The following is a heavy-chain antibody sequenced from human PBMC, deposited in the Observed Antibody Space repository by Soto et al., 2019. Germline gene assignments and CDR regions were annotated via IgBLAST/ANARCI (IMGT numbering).Heavy chain of an antibody. J-gene: IGHJ4*02. V-gene: IGHV3-23*01. D-gene: IGHD6-13*01. CDR3: VKGGASYTSCWYAN. CDR1: GFSFSNYA. Sequence: DVQLLESGGGLVQPGGSLTLSCPASGFSFSNYAMHWVRQAPGKGLERVSTIKDSGDDTYYLDSVRGRFTISRDNSKNTLYLQMTSLRAEDTALYHCVKGGASYTSCWYANWGQGILVTVSS. CDR2: IKDSGDDT.